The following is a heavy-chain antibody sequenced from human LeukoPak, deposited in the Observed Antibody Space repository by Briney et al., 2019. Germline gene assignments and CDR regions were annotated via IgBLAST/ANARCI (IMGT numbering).Heavy chain of an antibody. CDR3: AKDPEDIVVAVAAPGYFDY. CDR2: INHRGSA. D-gene: IGHD2-15*01. Sequence: PSETLSLTCAVYGGSFSSYYLTWIRQPPGKGLEWIADINHRGSASYNPSLKSRVTISVDTSKNQFSLKLSSVTAADTAVYYCAKDPEDIVVAVAAPGYFDYWGQGTLVTVSS. J-gene: IGHJ4*02. V-gene: IGHV4-34*01. CDR1: GGSFSSYY.